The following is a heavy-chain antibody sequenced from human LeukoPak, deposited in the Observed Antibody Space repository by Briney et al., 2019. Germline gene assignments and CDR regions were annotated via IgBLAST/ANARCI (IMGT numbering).Heavy chain of an antibody. D-gene: IGHD4-11*01. CDR1: GASISCYY. CDR2: IFTSGIT. Sequence: ETLSLTCTVSGASISCYYWNWIRQPAGEGLEWIGRIFTSGITSYNPSLKSRVTMSVDTSNNQFSLRLSSVTAADTAVYYCARSPPDSNSLDYWGLGTLVTISS. J-gene: IGHJ4*02. CDR3: ARSPPDSNSLDY. V-gene: IGHV4-4*07.